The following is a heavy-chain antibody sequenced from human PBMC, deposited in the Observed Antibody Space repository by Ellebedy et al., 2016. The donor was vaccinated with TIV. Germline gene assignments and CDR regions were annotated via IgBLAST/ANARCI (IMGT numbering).Heavy chain of an antibody. CDR1: GGSISGYY. CDR3: ARHARSGYYQYFDP. V-gene: IGHV4-59*01. D-gene: IGHD3-22*01. Sequence: MPSETLSLTCTVSGGSISGYYWSWIRQPPGKGLEWIGYIYYSGITNYNPSLESRVTMSVDRSKNQFSLELSSVTAADTAVYYCARHARSGYYQYFDPWGQGTRVTVSS. J-gene: IGHJ5*02. CDR2: IYYSGIT.